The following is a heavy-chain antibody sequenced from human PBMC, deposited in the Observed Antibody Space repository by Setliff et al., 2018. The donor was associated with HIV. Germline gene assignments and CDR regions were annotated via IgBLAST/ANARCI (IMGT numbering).Heavy chain of an antibody. D-gene: IGHD3-10*01. Sequence: SVKVSCKASGGTFSSYAITWVRQAPGQGLEWMGGISPIIGNANYAQKFQGRIAITADKSTSTAYMELSSLRSEDTAVYYCARDLGSGRRWFDPWGQGTMVTVSS. CDR1: GGTFSSYA. V-gene: IGHV1-69*10. CDR3: ARDLGSGRRWFDP. J-gene: IGHJ5*02. CDR2: ISPIIGNA.